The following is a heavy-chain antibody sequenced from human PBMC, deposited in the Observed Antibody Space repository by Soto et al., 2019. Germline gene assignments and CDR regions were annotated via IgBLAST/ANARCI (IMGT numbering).Heavy chain of an antibody. CDR3: ARAQFYSGSGNYNNLMFDA. V-gene: IGHV4-30-2*01. CDR1: GGSIGGVGYS. D-gene: IGHD3-10*01. CDR2: MYHSGTF. J-gene: IGHJ5*02. Sequence: SETLSLTCAVSGGSIGGVGYSWSWIRQPPGGGLEWIGYMYHSGTFLKSPSLKTRLTMSLDMSKNQFSLTLNSMTAADTAVYYCARAQFYSGSGNYNNLMFDAWGQG.